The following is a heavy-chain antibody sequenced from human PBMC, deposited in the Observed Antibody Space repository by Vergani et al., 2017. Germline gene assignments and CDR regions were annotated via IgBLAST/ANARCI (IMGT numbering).Heavy chain of an antibody. CDR2: IQPADSDT. J-gene: IGHJ4*02. Sequence: EVQLVQSGAEVKKPGESLKISCQISGYSFTNYWIGWVRQTPGEGLEWMGIIQPADSDTRHSPSFQGQVTISVDKSISTAYLQRSSLRASDSAMYYCARLYGRDSSGSKYFDYWGQGTLVTVSS. CDR3: ARLYGRDSSGSKYFDY. D-gene: IGHD3-22*01. V-gene: IGHV5-51*01. CDR1: GYSFTNYW.